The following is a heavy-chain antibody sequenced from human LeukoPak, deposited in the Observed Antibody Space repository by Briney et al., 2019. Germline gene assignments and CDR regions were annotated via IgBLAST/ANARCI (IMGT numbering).Heavy chain of an antibody. CDR3: ARLHYGGNYGYYYYYMDV. V-gene: IGHV3-48*03. Sequence: GSLRLSCAASGFTFSSYEMNWVRQAPGKGLEWVSYISSSGSTIYYADSVKGRFTISRDNAKNSLYLQMNSLRAEDTAVYYCARLHYGGNYGYYYYYMDVWGKGTTVTISS. D-gene: IGHD4-23*01. J-gene: IGHJ6*03. CDR2: ISSSGSTI. CDR1: GFTFSSYE.